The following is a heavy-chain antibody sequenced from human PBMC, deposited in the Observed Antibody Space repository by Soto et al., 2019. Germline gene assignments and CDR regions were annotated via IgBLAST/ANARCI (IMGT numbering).Heavy chain of an antibody. D-gene: IGHD3-3*01. CDR1: GYTFTSYD. V-gene: IGHV1-8*01. Sequence: ASVKVSCKASGYTFTSYDINWVRQATGQGLEWMGWMNPNSGNTGYAQKFQGRVTMTRNTSISTAYMELSSLRSEDTAVYYCARGSTMYYDFWSGYLNPYYYYGMDVWGQGXTVTVYS. CDR3: ARGSTMYYDFWSGYLNPYYYYGMDV. J-gene: IGHJ6*02. CDR2: MNPNSGNT.